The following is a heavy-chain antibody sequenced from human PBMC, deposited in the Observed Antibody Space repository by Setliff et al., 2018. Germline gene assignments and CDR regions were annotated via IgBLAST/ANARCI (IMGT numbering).Heavy chain of an antibody. Sequence: ASVKVSCKASGYTFRNYAFVWVRQAHGQGLEWVGWIRVYNGDTNYAQKFRGRVTLTTDTSTSTAYMELRSLTSDDSAFYYCARAPSVELVTIRTNSWFTYWGQGTLVTVSS. J-gene: IGHJ4*02. CDR3: ARAPSVELVTIRTNSWFTY. V-gene: IGHV1-18*01. D-gene: IGHD5-18*01. CDR2: IRVYNGDT. CDR1: GYTFRNYA.